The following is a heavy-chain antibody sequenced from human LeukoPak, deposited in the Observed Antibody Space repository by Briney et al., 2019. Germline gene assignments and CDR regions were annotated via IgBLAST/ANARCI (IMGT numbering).Heavy chain of an antibody. CDR1: GFTFSSYG. Sequence: QAGGSLRLSCAASGFTFSSYGMHWVRQAPGKGLEWMAFIRHDESNKYYADSVKGRFTISRDNSKNTLSLQMNSLRAEDTAVYYCAKGPNYNILTGWRKTHNAFDIWGQGTMVTVSS. J-gene: IGHJ3*02. D-gene: IGHD3-9*01. V-gene: IGHV3-30*02. CDR3: AKGPNYNILTGWRKTHNAFDI. CDR2: IRHDESNK.